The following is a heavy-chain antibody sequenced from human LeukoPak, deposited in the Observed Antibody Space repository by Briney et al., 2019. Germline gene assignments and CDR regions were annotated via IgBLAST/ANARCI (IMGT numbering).Heavy chain of an antibody. D-gene: IGHD3-16*02. CDR3: ARDISYYDYVWGSYRSNDAFDI. CDR2: IYYSGST. Sequence: SETLSLTCTVSGGSISSSSYYWGWFRQPPGTGLEWIGSIYYSGSTYYNPSLKSRVTISVDTSKNQFSLKLSSVTAADTAVYYCARDISYYDYVWGSYRSNDAFDIWGQGTMVTVSS. J-gene: IGHJ3*02. V-gene: IGHV4-39*07. CDR1: GGSISSSSYY.